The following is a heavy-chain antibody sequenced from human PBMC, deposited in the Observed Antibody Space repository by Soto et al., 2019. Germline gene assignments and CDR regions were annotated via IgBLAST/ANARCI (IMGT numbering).Heavy chain of an antibody. D-gene: IGHD5-18*01. Sequence: QEQLVESGGGVVQPGRSLRLSCAASGFTFSSYGMHWVRQAPGKGLEWVAVISYDGSNKYYVDSVKGRFTISRDNSKNTLYLQMNRLRAEDTAVYYCAKGSTAMTYFAYWGQGTLVTVSS. J-gene: IGHJ4*02. V-gene: IGHV3-30*18. CDR1: GFTFSSYG. CDR3: AKGSTAMTYFAY. CDR2: ISYDGSNK.